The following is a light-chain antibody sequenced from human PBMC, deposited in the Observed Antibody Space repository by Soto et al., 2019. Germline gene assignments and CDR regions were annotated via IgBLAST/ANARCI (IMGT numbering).Light chain of an antibody. J-gene: IGKJ2*01. CDR3: QQYGSSPPYT. CDR2: GAS. Sequence: LTQSPGTLSLSPGERATLSCRASQSVSSSYLAWYQQKPGQAPRLLIYGASSRATGIPDWFSGSGSGTDFPLTIIRREPEDFAAYYCQQYGSSPPYTFGQGTKLEIK. CDR1: QSVSSSY. V-gene: IGKV3-20*01.